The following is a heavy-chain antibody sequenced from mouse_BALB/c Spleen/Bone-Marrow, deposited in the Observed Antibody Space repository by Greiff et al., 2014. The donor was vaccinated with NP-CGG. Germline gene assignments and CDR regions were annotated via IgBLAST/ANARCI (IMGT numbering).Heavy chain of an antibody. D-gene: IGHD2-4*01. CDR2: INSGSGGT. CDR3: ARAITDAMDY. J-gene: IGHJ4*01. Sequence: VKLVESGAELVRPGTTVKVSCKGSGYAFTNYLIEWVKQRPGQGLEWIGVINSGSGGTKYNEKFKGKATLTADKSSSTAYMQLSSLTSDDSTVYFCARAITDAMDYWGQGTSVTVSS. V-gene: IGHV1-54*01. CDR1: GYAFTNYL.